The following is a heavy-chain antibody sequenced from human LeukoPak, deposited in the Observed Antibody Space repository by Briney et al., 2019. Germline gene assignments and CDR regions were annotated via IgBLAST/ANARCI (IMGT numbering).Heavy chain of an antibody. D-gene: IGHD1-26*01. Sequence: PGGSLRLSGAASGFTCSSYGMHWVRQAPGKGLEWVAVIWYDGSNKYYADSVKGRFTISRDNAKNSLYLQMNSLRAEDTAVYYCARTEVLGSYYFDYWGQGTLVTVSS. J-gene: IGHJ4*02. CDR2: IWYDGSNK. V-gene: IGHV3-33*01. CDR1: GFTCSSYG. CDR3: ARTEVLGSYYFDY.